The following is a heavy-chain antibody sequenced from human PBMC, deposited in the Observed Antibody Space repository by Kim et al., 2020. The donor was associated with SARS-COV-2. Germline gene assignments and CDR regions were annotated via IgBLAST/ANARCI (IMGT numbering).Heavy chain of an antibody. D-gene: IGHD1-26*01. Sequence: GGSLRLSCAASGFTFSSYAMHWVRQAPGKGLEWVALISYDGSNEYYVDSVKGRFTISRDNSKNTLYLQMNSLRAEDTAVYYCARDSGGSMDVWGQGTTVTVSS. CDR1: GFTFSSYA. CDR3: ARDSGGSMDV. V-gene: IGHV3-30*04. CDR2: ISYDGSNE. J-gene: IGHJ6*02.